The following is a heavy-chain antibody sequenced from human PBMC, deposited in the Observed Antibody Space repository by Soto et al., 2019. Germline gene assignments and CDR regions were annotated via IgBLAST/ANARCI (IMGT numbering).Heavy chain of an antibody. D-gene: IGHD1-26*01. J-gene: IGHJ4*02. Sequence: QVQLVQSGAEVKKPGSSVKVSCKASGDAFTNYIFDWVRQASGQGLEWMGGIIPMFGTSKYAQTFQDRVTISADVSTGTAYLELTSLRFDDTAVYYCARGRDQPPVGLYFDSWGEGTRVTVSS. CDR1: GDAFTNYI. CDR2: IIPMFGTS. CDR3: ARGRDQPPVGLYFDS. V-gene: IGHV1-69*01.